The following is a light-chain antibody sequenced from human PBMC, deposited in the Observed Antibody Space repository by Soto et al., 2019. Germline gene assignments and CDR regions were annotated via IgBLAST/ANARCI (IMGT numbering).Light chain of an antibody. CDR1: SSDVGGYNF. Sequence: QSALTQPASVSGSPGQSITISCTGTSSDVGGYNFVSWYQHHPCKAPKLIIYDVTNRLSGFSNRFSGSKSGNTASLTISGLQAEDEADYYCTSYTSSITYVFGTGTKVTVL. J-gene: IGLJ1*01. CDR2: DVT. CDR3: TSYTSSITYV. V-gene: IGLV2-14*03.